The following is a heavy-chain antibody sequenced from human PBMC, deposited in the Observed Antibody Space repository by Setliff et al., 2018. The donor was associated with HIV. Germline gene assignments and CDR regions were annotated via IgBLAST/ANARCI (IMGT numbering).Heavy chain of an antibody. CDR2: VDSEDGET. CDR3: ATQRWLLPDY. CDR1: GYTFTDYF. V-gene: IGHV1-69-2*01. J-gene: IGHJ4*02. Sequence: ASVKVSCKASGYTFTDYFIHWVHQAPGKGLEWMGRVDSEDGETKYAEKFQGRPTITADTSIDTAYMELISLTSEDTAVYYCATQRWLLPDYWGQGTLVTVSS. D-gene: IGHD2-15*01.